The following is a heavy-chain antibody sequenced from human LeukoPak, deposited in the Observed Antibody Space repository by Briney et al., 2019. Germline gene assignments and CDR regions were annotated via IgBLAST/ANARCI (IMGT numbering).Heavy chain of an antibody. CDR2: IYYSGGT. V-gene: IGHV4-31*03. J-gene: IGHJ5*02. Sequence: SQTLSLTCTVSGGSISSGGYYWSWIRQHPGKGLEWIVYIYYSGGTYHNPSLTSRLTISLDTSENQFSLKLTSVTAADTAVYYCARGVRGVPTNWFDPWGRGTLVTVSS. CDR1: GGSISSGGYY. D-gene: IGHD3-10*01. CDR3: ARGVRGVPTNWFDP.